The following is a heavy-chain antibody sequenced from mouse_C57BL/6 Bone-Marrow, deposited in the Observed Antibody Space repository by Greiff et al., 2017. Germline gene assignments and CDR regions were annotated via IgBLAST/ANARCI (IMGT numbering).Heavy chain of an antibody. CDR2: IDPENGDT. Sequence: EVQLQQSGAELVRPGASVKLSCTASGFNFKDDYMHWVKQRPEQGLEWIGWIDPENGDTEYASKFQGKATITADTSSNTAYLQLSSLTSEDTAVSYCTPYYSGSSYGYWGQGTTLTVSS. CDR1: GFNFKDDY. J-gene: IGHJ2*01. V-gene: IGHV14-4*01. D-gene: IGHD1-1*01. CDR3: TPYYSGSSYGY.